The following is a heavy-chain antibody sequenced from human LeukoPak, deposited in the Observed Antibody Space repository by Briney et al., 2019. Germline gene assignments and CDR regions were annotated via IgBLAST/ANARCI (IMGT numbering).Heavy chain of an antibody. CDR1: GGSFSGYY. J-gene: IGHJ5*02. CDR3: ARENVGYRSNWFDP. V-gene: IGHV4-34*01. Sequence: SETLSLTCAVYGGSFSGYYWSWIRQPPGKGLEWIGEINHSGSTNYNPSLKSRVTISVDTSKNQFSLKLSSVTAADTAVYYCARENVGYRSNWFDPWGQGTLAAVSP. CDR2: INHSGST. D-gene: IGHD5-18*01.